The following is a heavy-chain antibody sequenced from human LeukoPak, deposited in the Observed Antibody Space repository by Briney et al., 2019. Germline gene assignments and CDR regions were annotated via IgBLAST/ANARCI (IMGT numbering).Heavy chain of an antibody. D-gene: IGHD6-19*01. CDR3: ARESYHWLALDY. Sequence: PSETLSLTCTVSGDSISTSSSYWGWIRQPPGKGLEWIGNIYSGGSTYYNPSLKSRVTMSVDTSKNQFSLKLSSVTAADTAVYYCARESYHWLALDYWGQGTLVTVSS. CDR1: GDSISTSSSY. CDR2: IYSGGST. J-gene: IGHJ4*02. V-gene: IGHV4-39*07.